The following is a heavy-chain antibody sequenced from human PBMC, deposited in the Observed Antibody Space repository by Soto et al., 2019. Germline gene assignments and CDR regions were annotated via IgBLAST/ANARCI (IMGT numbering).Heavy chain of an antibody. J-gene: IGHJ6*02. CDR3: ARERGSTWMVNGMDV. V-gene: IGHV4-4*07. CDR1: GGSISSYY. D-gene: IGHD5-18*01. Sequence: SETLSLTCTVSGGSISSYYWSWIRQPAGKGLEWIGRIYTSGSTNYNPSLKSRVTMSVDTSKNQFSLKLSSVTAADTAVYYCARERGSTWMVNGMDVWGQRTTVTVSS. CDR2: IYTSGST.